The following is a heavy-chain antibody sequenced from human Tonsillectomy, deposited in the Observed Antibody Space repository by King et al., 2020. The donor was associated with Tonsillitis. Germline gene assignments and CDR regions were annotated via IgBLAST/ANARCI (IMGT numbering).Heavy chain of an antibody. CDR2: MSSDGRSK. D-gene: IGHD6-13*01. V-gene: IGHV3-30*04. CDR3: ARNPQRQLMPDYFDY. CDR1: GFNFSNYP. J-gene: IGHJ4*01. Sequence: VQLVESGGGVVQPGRSLRLSCTGSGFNFSNYPIHWVRQAPGKGLEWVAVMSSDGRSKYYADSVKGRFTISRDNSKYTVLLRMNSLRLEDTAVYYCARNPQRQLMPDYFDYWGQGTLVTVSS.